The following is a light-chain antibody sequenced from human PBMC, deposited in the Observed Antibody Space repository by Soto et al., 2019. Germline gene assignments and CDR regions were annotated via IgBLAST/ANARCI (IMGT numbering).Light chain of an antibody. CDR3: LTYNSGLWT. J-gene: IGKJ1*01. CDR1: RGITNH. V-gene: IGKV1-27*01. CDR2: AAS. Sequence: DIQMTQSPSSLSASVGDRVTFTCRASRGITNHLAWYQQKPGKVPKLLIYAASTLQSGVPSRFSGSVSGTDFTLTISSLQPEDVATYCCLTYNSGLWTFGHGTKVEIK.